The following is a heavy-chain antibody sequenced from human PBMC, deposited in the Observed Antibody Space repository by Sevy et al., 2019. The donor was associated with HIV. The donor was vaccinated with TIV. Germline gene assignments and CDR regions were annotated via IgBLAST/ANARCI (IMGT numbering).Heavy chain of an antibody. CDR2: ISSSSSTI. J-gene: IGHJ6*02. CDR3: ARAPTVVVITTFYYYGMDV. D-gene: IGHD3-22*01. V-gene: IGHV3-48*02. CDR1: GFTFSSYS. Sequence: GGSLRLSCAASGFTFSSYSMNWVRQAPGKGLEWVSYISSSSSTIYYADSVKGRLTISRDNAKNSLYLQMNSLRDEDTAVYYCARAPTVVVITTFYYYGMDVWGQGTTVTVSS.